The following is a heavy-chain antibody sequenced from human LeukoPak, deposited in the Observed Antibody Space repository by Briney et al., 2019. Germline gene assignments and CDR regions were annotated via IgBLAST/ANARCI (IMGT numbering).Heavy chain of an antibody. Sequence: SETLSLTCTVSGGSITSTSYYWGWVRQPPAKGLEWIASIYYSGSTYYNPSLKSRVTISVDTSKNQFSLKLSSVTAADTAVYYCARGFRYFDWLLSPIDYWGQGTLVAVSS. CDR2: IYYSGST. CDR1: GGSITSTSYY. D-gene: IGHD3-9*01. J-gene: IGHJ4*02. CDR3: ARGFRYFDWLLSPIDY. V-gene: IGHV4-39*07.